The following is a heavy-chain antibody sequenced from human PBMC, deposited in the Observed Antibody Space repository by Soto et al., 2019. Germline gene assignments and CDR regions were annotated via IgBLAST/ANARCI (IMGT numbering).Heavy chain of an antibody. V-gene: IGHV1-3*01. J-gene: IGHJ5*02. CDR3: AREGFTNWFDP. CDR1: GYTFTSCA. CDR2: INAGNGNT. Sequence: ASVKVSCKASGYTFTSCAMHWVRQAPGQRLEWMGWINAGNGNTKYSQKFQGRVTITRDTSASTAYMELSSLRSEDTAVYYCAREGFTNWFDPWGQGTLVTVSS.